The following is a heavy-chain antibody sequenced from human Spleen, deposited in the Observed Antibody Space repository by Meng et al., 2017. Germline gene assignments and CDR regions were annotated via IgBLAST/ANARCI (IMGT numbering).Heavy chain of an antibody. CDR3: AKDFNVVVPAARNWFDP. CDR1: GFTFSTYG. J-gene: IGHJ5*02. D-gene: IGHD2-2*01. CDR2: IWYDGSNK. V-gene: IGHV3-33*06. Sequence: GESLKISCAASGFTFSTYGMHWVRQAPGKGLEWVAVIWYDGSNKYYADSVKGRFTISRDNSKNTLSLQMNSLRAEDTAVYYCAKDFNVVVPAARNWFDPWGQGTLVTVSS.